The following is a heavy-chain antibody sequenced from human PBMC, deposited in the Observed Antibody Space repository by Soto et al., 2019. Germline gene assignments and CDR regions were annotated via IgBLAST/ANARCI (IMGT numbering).Heavy chain of an antibody. V-gene: IGHV4-39*01. CDR3: XRHRYAGYSYGLYWFDP. CDR1: GGSVTNTTYF. J-gene: IGHJ5*02. Sequence: SETLSLTCVVSGGSVTNTTYFWGWIRQPPGKGPEWIGSIYYSGTTYSNPSLKSRLTMSIDTSKNQFSLKLSSVTAADTAVYYCXRHRYAGYSYGLYWFDPWGQGALVTVSS. CDR2: IYYSGTT. D-gene: IGHD5-18*01.